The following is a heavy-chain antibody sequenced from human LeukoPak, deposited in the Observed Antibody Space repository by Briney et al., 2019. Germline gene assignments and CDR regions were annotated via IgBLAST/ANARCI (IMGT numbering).Heavy chain of an antibody. CDR3: ARDAYSGSATH. Sequence: ASVKVSCKASGYTFTNYDLSWVRQAPGQGLEWMGWVSPYSGKTNYTQTLQGRVTMTTDTSTTTVYMELRSLRSADTAVYYCARDAYSGSATHWGQGTLVTVSS. D-gene: IGHD5-12*01. CDR2: VSPYSGKT. CDR1: GYTFTNYD. V-gene: IGHV1-18*01. J-gene: IGHJ4*02.